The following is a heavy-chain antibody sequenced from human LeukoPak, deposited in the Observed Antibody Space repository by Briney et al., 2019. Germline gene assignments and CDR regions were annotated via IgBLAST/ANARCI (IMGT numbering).Heavy chain of an antibody. D-gene: IGHD6-19*01. CDR3: ARDGSSGWYWVDY. J-gene: IGHJ4*02. V-gene: IGHV3-33*01. CDR1: GXTFSSYG. Sequence: GGSLRLSCAASGXTFSSYGMHWVRQAPGKGLESVGVLWYDGSNKYYADSVKGRFIISRDNSKNTLYLQMNSLRAEDTAVYYCARDGSSGWYWVDYWGQGTLVTVSS. CDR2: LWYDGSNK.